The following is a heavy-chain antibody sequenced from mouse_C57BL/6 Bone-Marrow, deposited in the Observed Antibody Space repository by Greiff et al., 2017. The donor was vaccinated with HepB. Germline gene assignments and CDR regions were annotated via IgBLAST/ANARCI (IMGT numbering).Heavy chain of an antibody. J-gene: IGHJ2*01. V-gene: IGHV1-55*01. CDR1: GYTFTSYW. Sequence: VQLQQPGAELVKPGASVKMSCKASGYTFTSYWITWVKQSPGQGLEWIGDIYPGSGSTNYNEKFKSKATLTVDTSSSTAYMQLSSLTSEDSAVYYCARDYGSSYDFDYWGQGTTLTVSS. CDR3: ARDYGSSYDFDY. CDR2: IYPGSGST. D-gene: IGHD1-1*01.